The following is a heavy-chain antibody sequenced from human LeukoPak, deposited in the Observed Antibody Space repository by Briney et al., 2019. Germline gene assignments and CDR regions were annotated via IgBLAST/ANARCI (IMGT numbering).Heavy chain of an antibody. CDR1: GFTFSSYA. CDR3: ARGGSDWYFDY. V-gene: IGHV3-30*04. J-gene: IGHJ4*02. CDR2: ISSDSNNK. D-gene: IGHD6-19*01. Sequence: GGSLRLSCAASGFTFSSYAIHWVRQAPGKGLEWVAVISSDSNNKYYADSVKGRFTISRDNSKKTLYLQMSSLRTEDTAVYYCARGGSDWYFDYWGQGTLVTVSS.